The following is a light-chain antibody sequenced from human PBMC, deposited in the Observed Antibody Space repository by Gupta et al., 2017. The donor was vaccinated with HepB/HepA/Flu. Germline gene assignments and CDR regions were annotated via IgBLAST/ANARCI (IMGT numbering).Light chain of an antibody. V-gene: IGKV1-9*01. CDR1: QGISSY. Sequence: DIQLTQSPSFLSASVGDRVTITCRASQGISSYLAWYQQKPGKAPTLLIYAASTLQSGVPSRFSGSGSGTEFTLTISSLQPEDFATYYCQQRKSYPLTFGGGTKVEIK. J-gene: IGKJ4*01. CDR3: QQRKSYPLT. CDR2: AAS.